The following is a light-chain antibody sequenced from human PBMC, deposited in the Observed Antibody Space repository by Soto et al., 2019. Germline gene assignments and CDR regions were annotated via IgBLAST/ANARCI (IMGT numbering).Light chain of an antibody. CDR3: QQYNSYSLT. J-gene: IGKJ1*01. CDR1: QSISSW. CDR2: DAS. Sequence: DMPMTQTPCTLSARVGDRISVTCRASQSISSWLAWYQQKPGKAPKLLIYDASSLESGVPSRFSGSGSGTEFTLTIGSLQPDDFATYYCQQYNSYSLTFGQGTKVDIK. V-gene: IGKV1-5*01.